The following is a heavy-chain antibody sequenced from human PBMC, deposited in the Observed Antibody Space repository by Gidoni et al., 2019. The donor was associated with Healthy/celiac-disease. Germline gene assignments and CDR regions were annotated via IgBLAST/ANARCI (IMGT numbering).Heavy chain of an antibody. CDR3: AKDVGRSGAGWFDP. Sequence: EVQLLESGGGLVQPGGSLRLSCAASGFPFSSYAMRWVRQAPGKGLEWVSAISGSGGSTYYADSVKGRFTISRDNSKNTLYLQMNSLRAEDTAVYYCAKDVGRSGAGWFDPWGQGTLVTVSS. CDR2: ISGSGGST. J-gene: IGHJ5*02. CDR1: GFPFSSYA. V-gene: IGHV3-23*01.